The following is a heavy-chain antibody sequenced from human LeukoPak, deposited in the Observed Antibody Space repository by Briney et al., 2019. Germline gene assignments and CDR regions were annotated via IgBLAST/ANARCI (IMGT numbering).Heavy chain of an antibody. CDR2: IKQDGRET. V-gene: IGHV3-7*05. CDR3: ARGLYAMDV. CDR1: GFNFKSFW. Sequence: GGSLRLSCVVSGFNFKSFWMTWVRQAPGKGLEWVATIKQDGRETYYVDSVRGRFTLSRDNAKNSLFLQMNSLRVEDTALYYCARGLYAMDVWGQGTSVIVSS. D-gene: IGHD2/OR15-2a*01. J-gene: IGHJ6*02.